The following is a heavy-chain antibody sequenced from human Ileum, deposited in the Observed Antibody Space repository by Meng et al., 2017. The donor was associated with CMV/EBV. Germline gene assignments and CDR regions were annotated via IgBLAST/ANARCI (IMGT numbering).Heavy chain of an antibody. CDR3: VRSSGWSLFDY. Sequence: QVQLMQSGAGVKEPGPSVKVSCKTSGYTFSDYYMHWVRQAPGQGLEWMGWIRSDGSATNYAQKLRDRVTMTRDASVSTAYMELSGLTSDDTAVYFCVRSSGWSLFDYWGPGALVTVSS. D-gene: IGHD6-19*01. CDR1: GYTFSDYY. CDR2: IRSDGSAT. V-gene: IGHV1-2*02. J-gene: IGHJ4*02.